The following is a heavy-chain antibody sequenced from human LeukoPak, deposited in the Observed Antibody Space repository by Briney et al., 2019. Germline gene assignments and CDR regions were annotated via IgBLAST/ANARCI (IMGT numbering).Heavy chain of an antibody. J-gene: IGHJ4*02. CDR1: GGSLSSSSYY. V-gene: IGHV4-39*01. CDR3: ARRPLWSGYHDY. D-gene: IGHD3-3*01. CDR2: IYYSGST. Sequence: SETLSLTCTVSGGSLSSSSYYWGWIRQPPGKGLEWIGSIYYSGSTYYNPSLESRVTIPVDTSKNQFSLKLSSVTAADTAVYYCARRPLWSGYHDYWGQGTLVTVSS.